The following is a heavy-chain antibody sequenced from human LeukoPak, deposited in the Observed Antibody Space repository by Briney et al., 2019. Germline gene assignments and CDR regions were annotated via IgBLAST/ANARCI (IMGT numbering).Heavy chain of an antibody. CDR1: GYSFTTYW. V-gene: IGHV5-51*01. Sequence: GESLKISCKGSGYSFTTYWIAWVRQTPGKGLEWMGIIYPGDSDNRYSPSFQGQVAISADKTINTAYLQWNSMEASDTAMYYCASAGYRRWYFDVWGRGTLVTVSS. CDR2: IYPGDSDN. J-gene: IGHJ2*01. CDR3: ASAGYRRWYFDV. D-gene: IGHD1-1*01.